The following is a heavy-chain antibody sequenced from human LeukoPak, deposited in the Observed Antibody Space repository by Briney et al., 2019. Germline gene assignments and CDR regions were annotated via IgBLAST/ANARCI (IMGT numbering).Heavy chain of an antibody. J-gene: IGHJ5*02. Sequence: ASVKVSCKASGYTFSSYGITWVRQAPGQGLEWMGWISAYNGNANYVQKLQGRVTMTTDTSTSTAYMELRSLRSDDTATYFCARDLGDDLTTVTSGNWFDPWGQGTLVTVSS. V-gene: IGHV1-18*01. D-gene: IGHD4-17*01. CDR2: ISAYNGNA. CDR1: GYTFSSYG. CDR3: ARDLGDDLTTVTSGNWFDP.